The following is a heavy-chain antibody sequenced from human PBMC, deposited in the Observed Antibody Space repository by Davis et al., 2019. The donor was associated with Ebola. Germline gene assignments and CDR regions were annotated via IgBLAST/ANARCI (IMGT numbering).Heavy chain of an antibody. CDR1: GFTLSNYG. CDR2: IPYDGTNK. CDR3: ARDLGALGST. D-gene: IGHD1-1*01. Sequence: PGGSLRLSCEVSGFTLSNYGMHWVRQAPGKGLEWVAFIPYDGTNKFYADYVQGRFTVSRDNSKNTLYLHMSGLRAEDTAVYYCARDLGALGSTWGQGTLVTVSS. J-gene: IGHJ4*01. V-gene: IGHV3-30*02.